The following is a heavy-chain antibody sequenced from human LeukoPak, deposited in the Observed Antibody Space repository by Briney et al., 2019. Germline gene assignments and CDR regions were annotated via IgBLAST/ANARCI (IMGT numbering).Heavy chain of an antibody. CDR3: ARSLRVRGVPDYMDV. CDR2: IHKNAIT. CDR1: GFTVSSNY. D-gene: IGHD3-10*02. V-gene: IGHV3-53*01. Sequence: GGSLRLSCAASGFTVSSNYMTWVRQAPGKGLEWVSVIHKNAITYYADTVKGRFTISRDNFKNMLYLQMNSLRAEDTAVYYCARSLRVRGVPDYMDVWGKGTTVIISS. J-gene: IGHJ6*03.